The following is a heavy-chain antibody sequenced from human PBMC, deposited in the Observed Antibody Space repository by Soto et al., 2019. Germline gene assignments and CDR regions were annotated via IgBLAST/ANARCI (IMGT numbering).Heavy chain of an antibody. CDR3: AKGPEQLVHGVFDY. D-gene: IGHD6-6*01. CDR1: GFTLGTYV. J-gene: IGHJ4*02. CDR2: IDSGGGGT. V-gene: IGHV3-23*01. Sequence: EVQLLESGGGLVQPGGSLRLSCAASGFTLGTYVMSWVRQAPGKGLEWVSGIDSGGGGTYYADSVKGRFTISRDNSKNTLSLQMNGLRAEDTAVFYCAKGPEQLVHGVFDYWGQGNLVNVSS.